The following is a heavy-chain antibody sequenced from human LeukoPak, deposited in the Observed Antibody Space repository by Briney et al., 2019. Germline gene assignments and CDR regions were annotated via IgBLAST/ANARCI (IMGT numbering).Heavy chain of an antibody. CDR1: GGSISSYY. Sequence: SETLSLTCTVSGGSISSYYWSWIRRPAGKGLEWIGRIYTSGSTNYNPSLKSRVTMSVDTPKNQFSLKLSSVTAADTAVYYCARGSRDGSSLDYWGQGTLVTVSS. CDR2: IYTSGST. D-gene: IGHD2-15*01. CDR3: ARGSRDGSSLDY. V-gene: IGHV4-4*07. J-gene: IGHJ4*02.